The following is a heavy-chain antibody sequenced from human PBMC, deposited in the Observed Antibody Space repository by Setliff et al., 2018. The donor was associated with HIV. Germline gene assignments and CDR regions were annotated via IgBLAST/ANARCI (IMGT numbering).Heavy chain of an antibody. J-gene: IGHJ4*02. CDR2: IKSKIDGETR. Sequence: GGSLRLSCAVSGFYFTNAWMTWVRQTPGKGLEWVGRIKSKIDGETRHYAASVKGRFTISRNDSTDTLYLQMNSLEIGDTGVYYCTTGVLPQLYDVVGGDFWGQGTLVTVSS. CDR1: GFYFTNAW. CDR3: TTGVLPQLYDVVGGDF. D-gene: IGHD3-10*02. V-gene: IGHV3-15*05.